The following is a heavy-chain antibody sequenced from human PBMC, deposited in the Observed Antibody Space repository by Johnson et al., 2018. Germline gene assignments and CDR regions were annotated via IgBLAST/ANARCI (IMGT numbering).Heavy chain of an antibody. Sequence: QVQLVESGGGVVQPGRSLRLSCVASGFNFTTFGMHWVRQAPGKGLQWVAVVSYDGISKFYADSVKGRFIISRDNSKSTLFLQMNSLRAEDPAEYFCVVGDTFLSNPYDFDFWGQGTLVTVTS. CDR3: VVGDTFLSNPYDFDF. CDR1: GFNFTTFG. J-gene: IGHJ4*02. D-gene: IGHD3-3*01. CDR2: VSYDGISK. V-gene: IGHV3-30*03.